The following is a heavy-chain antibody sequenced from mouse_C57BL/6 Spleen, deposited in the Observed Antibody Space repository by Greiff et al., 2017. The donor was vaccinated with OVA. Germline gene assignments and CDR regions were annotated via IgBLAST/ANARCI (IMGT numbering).Heavy chain of an antibody. J-gene: IGHJ3*01. V-gene: IGHV1-19*01. CDR3: ARGEEGCAY. CDR2: INPYNGGT. CDR1: GYTFTDYY. Sequence: EVQLQQSGPVLVKPGASVKMSCKASGYTFTDYYMNWVKQSHGKSLEWIGVINPYNGGTSYNQKFKGKATLTVDKSSSTAYMELNSLTSEDSAVYYCARGEEGCAYWGQGTLVTVSA.